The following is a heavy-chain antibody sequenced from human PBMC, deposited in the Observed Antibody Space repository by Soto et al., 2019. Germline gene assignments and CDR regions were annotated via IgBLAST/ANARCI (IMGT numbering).Heavy chain of an antibody. D-gene: IGHD3-22*01. CDR2: ISGSGGST. V-gene: IGHV3-23*01. J-gene: IGHJ4*02. CDR1: GFTFSSYA. Sequence: GGSLRLSCAASGFTFSSYAMSWVRQAPGKXLEWVSAISGSGGSTYYADSVKGRFAISRDNSKNTLYLQMNSLRAEDTAVYYCAKSGRDYYDSSGKDYFDYWGQGTLVTVSS. CDR3: AKSGRDYYDSSGKDYFDY.